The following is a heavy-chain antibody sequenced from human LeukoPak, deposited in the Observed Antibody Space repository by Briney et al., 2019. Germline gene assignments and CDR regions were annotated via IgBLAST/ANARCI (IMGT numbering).Heavy chain of an antibody. J-gene: IGHJ4*02. CDR2: ISTTGTT. D-gene: IGHD3-3*01. Sequence: PSETLSLTCSVSSRSISTHYWSWIRQPAGKGLEWIERISTTGTTNYNPSLKSRVTISVDRSKNQFSLKLSSVAAADTAVYYCARSYDANCDYWGQGTLVTVSS. CDR1: SRSISTHY. V-gene: IGHV4-4*07. CDR3: ARSYDANCDY.